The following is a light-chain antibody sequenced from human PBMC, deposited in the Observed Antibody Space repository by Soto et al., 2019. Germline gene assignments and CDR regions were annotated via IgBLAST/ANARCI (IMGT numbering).Light chain of an antibody. CDR3: QQYGGSPLMFT. V-gene: IGKV3-20*01. Sequence: EIVLVQSPGTLSLSPGERATLSCRASQSVSYNYLAWYQQKPGQAPRILIYGASNSATGDPDRFSGSGTGTDFSLTITRLEPGDFAMYYCQQYGGSPLMFTFDQGTKVGVK. CDR1: QSVSYNY. CDR2: GAS. J-gene: IGKJ2*01.